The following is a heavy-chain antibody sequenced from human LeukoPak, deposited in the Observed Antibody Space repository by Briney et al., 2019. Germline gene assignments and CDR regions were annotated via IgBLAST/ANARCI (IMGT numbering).Heavy chain of an antibody. CDR2: IIPLFGTA. D-gene: IGHD2-15*01. J-gene: IGHJ4*02. Sequence: GASVKVSCKASGGTFNIYAITWVRQAPGQGLEWMGGIIPLFGTAKYAQKVQGRVSITADKSTSTAYMELSSLRSEDTAVYYCARAGHNADDAMLRLRDWGQGTLVTVSP. CDR1: GGTFNIYA. CDR3: ARAGHNADDAMLRLRD. V-gene: IGHV1-69*06.